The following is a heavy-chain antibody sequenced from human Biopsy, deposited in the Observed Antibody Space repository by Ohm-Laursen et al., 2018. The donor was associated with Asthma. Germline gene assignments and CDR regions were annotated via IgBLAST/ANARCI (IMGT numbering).Heavy chain of an antibody. V-gene: IGHV4-31*03. D-gene: IGHD2-15*01. CDR1: GGSLSSGPYY. CDR3: ARGSGLYPESPFDY. Sequence: TLSLTCTVSGGSLSSGPYYWSWVRQHPGKGLEWIGYIFDSEGSYYNPSLKSRVMISLDTSQNQFSLSLNSVTAADTAVYFCARGSGLYPESPFDYWGQGTLVTVSS. J-gene: IGHJ4*02. CDR2: IFDSEGS.